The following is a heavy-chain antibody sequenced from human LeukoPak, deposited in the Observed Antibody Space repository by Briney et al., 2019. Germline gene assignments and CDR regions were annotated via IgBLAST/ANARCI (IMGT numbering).Heavy chain of an antibody. J-gene: IGHJ5*02. V-gene: IGHV4-59*12. CDR1: GGSISSYY. CDR3: ARLQSYCSGGSCYFYWFDP. Sequence: SETLSLTCTVSGGSISSYYWNWIRQPPGKGLEWIGYFHYSGSTNYNPSLKSRVTISVDTSKNQFSLKLSSVTAADTAVYYCARLQSYCSGGSCYFYWFDPWGQGTLVTVSS. CDR2: FHYSGST. D-gene: IGHD2-15*01.